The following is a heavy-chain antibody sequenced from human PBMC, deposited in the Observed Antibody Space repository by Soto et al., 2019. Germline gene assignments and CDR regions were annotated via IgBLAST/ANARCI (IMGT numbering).Heavy chain of an antibody. J-gene: IGHJ3*02. D-gene: IGHD3-22*01. Sequence: SETLSLTCTFSVVSISSGDYYCSWIRQPPGKGLEWIGYIYYSGSTYYNPSLKSRVTISVDTSKNQFSMKLSSVTAADTAVYYCARAPDSSGLVVAFDIWGQGTMVSVSS. CDR3: ARAPDSSGLVVAFDI. CDR1: VVSISSGDYY. CDR2: IYYSGST. V-gene: IGHV4-30-4*01.